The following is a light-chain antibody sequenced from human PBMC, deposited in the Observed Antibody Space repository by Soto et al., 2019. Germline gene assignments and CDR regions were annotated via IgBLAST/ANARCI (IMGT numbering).Light chain of an antibody. CDR3: AAWDDSENGYVV. V-gene: IGLV1-44*01. CDR2: RNN. Sequence: QSVLTQPPSASGTPGQRVTISCSGSRYNIGSNTVSWYQQVPGTAPRLLLYRNNLRPSGVPDRFSGSKSDTSASLAITGLQSEDEDEYSCAAWDDSENGYVVFRGGTKVTVL. CDR1: RYNIGSNT. J-gene: IGLJ2*01.